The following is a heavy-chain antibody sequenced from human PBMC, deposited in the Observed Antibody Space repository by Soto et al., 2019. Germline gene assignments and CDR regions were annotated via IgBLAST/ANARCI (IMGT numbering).Heavy chain of an antibody. Sequence: GGSLRLSCAASGFTFSSYGMHWVRQAPGKGLEWVAVISYDGSNKYYADSVKGRFTISRDNSKNTLYLQMNSLRAEDTAVYYCAKGSGSYSRYYYYGMDVWGQGTTVTVSS. V-gene: IGHV3-30*18. CDR3: AKGSGSYSRYYYYGMDV. J-gene: IGHJ6*02. D-gene: IGHD1-26*01. CDR2: ISYDGSNK. CDR1: GFTFSSYG.